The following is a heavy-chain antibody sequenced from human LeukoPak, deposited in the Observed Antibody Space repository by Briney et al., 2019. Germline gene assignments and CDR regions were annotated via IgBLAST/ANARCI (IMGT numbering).Heavy chain of an antibody. Sequence: ASVKVSCKASGYTFTGYYMHWVRQAPGQGLEWMGWINPNSGGTNYAQKFQGRVTMTRYTSISTAYMELSRLRSDDTAVYYCARDSPPRITMVRGVMFWFDPWGQGTLVTVSS. J-gene: IGHJ5*02. CDR2: INPNSGGT. V-gene: IGHV1-2*02. CDR3: ARDSPPRITMVRGVMFWFDP. D-gene: IGHD3-10*01. CDR1: GYTFTGYY.